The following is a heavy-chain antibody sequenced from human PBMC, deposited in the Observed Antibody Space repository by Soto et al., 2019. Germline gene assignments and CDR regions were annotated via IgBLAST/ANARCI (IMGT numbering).Heavy chain of an antibody. CDR3: GRGRWTQTTADYYLDY. Sequence: ASVKVSCKASGYTFTKYAVHWVRQAPGQRFEWMGWIDAGNGRTKYLQKFQGRVTITRDTSASTAYMELSGLRSEDTALYFCGRGRWTQTTADYYLDYWGQGTQVTVSS. J-gene: IGHJ4*02. CDR2: IDAGNGRT. CDR1: GYTFTKYA. D-gene: IGHD1-1*01. V-gene: IGHV1-3*01.